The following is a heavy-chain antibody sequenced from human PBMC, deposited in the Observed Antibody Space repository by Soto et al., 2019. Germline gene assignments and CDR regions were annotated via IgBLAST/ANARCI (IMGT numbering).Heavy chain of an antibody. CDR1: GFTFSDHA. D-gene: IGHD1-26*01. J-gene: IGHJ4*02. V-gene: IGHV3-23*01. CDR3: VKEGKMGVEGFDF. CDR2: VRGDLVTT. Sequence: PGGSLRLSCATYGFTFSDHAMHWVRQAPGEGLEWVSGVRGDLVTTPYADSVKGLFTISRDNSKNTLYLQMNSLRAEDTAIYYCVKEGKMGVEGFDFWGQGTLVTVSS.